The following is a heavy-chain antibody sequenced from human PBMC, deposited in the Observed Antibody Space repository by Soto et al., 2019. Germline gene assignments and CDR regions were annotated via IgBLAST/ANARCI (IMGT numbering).Heavy chain of an antibody. CDR1: GGSISSYY. D-gene: IGHD3-3*01. J-gene: IGHJ6*02. CDR2: IYYSGST. CDR3: ARAWSGYYRSYYGMDV. V-gene: IGHV4-59*01. Sequence: PSETLSLTCTVSGGSISSYYWSWIRQPPGKGLEWIGYIYYSGSTNYNPSLKSRVTISVDTSKNQFSLKLSSVTAADTAVYYCARAWSGYYRSYYGMDVWGQGTTVTVSS.